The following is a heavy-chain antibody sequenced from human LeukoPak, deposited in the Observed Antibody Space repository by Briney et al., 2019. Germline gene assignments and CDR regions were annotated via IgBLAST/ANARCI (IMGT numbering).Heavy chain of an antibody. CDR3: ARPHYYDSSGYYSLFDY. CDR1: GFTFSSYS. D-gene: IGHD3-22*01. J-gene: IGHJ4*02. CDR2: ISSSSYI. Sequence: GWSLRLSCAASGFTFSSYSMNWVRQAPGKGLEWVSSISSSSYIYYVDSVKGRSTISRDNAKNSLYLQMNSLRAEDTAVYYCARPHYYDSSGYYSLFDYWGQGTLVTVSS. V-gene: IGHV3-21*01.